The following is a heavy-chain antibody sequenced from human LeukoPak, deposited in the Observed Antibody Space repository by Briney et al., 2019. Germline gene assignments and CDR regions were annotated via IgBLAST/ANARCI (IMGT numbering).Heavy chain of an antibody. J-gene: IGHJ4*02. Sequence: ASVKVSCKAPGGTFSSYAISWVRQAPGQGLEWMGGIIPIFGTTNYAQKFQGRVTITADESTSTAYMELSSLKSDDTAIYYCARGVGRYDILTGRLDYWGQGTLVTVSS. V-gene: IGHV1-69*13. CDR1: GGTFSSYA. CDR2: IIPIFGTT. CDR3: ARGVGRYDILTGRLDY. D-gene: IGHD3-9*01.